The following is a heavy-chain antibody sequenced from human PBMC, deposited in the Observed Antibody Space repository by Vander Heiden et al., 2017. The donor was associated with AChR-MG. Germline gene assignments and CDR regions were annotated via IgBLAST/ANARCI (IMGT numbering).Heavy chain of an antibody. CDR2: LTGSVANT. CDR1: GFRFSTLA. V-gene: IGHV3-23*01. D-gene: IGHD2-2*01. CDR3: TKGAVPAAVRCFHP. J-gene: IGHJ5*02. Sequence: EVKLLQSGGGRAQPGGSLRLSCEASGFRFSTLAMGWVRQAPGGGLKCISTLTGSVANTKYADSVKGRFTVSRDNSKNTLYLEMNSLRVEDTAVYYCTKGAVPAAVRCFHPWGKGVLVTVSS.